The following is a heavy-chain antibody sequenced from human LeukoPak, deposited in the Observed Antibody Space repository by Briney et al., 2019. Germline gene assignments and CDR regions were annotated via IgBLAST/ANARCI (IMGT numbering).Heavy chain of an antibody. J-gene: IGHJ4*02. CDR3: ARGDSSGYFDY. V-gene: IGHV3-7*01. CDR2: IKQDGSEK. D-gene: IGHD3-22*01. Sequence: GGSLRLSCAASGFTFSSYWMSWVCQAPGKGLEWVANIKQDGSEKYYVDSVKGRFTISRDNAKNSLYLQMNSLRAEDTAVYYCARGDSSGYFDYWGQGTLVTVSS. CDR1: GFTFSSYW.